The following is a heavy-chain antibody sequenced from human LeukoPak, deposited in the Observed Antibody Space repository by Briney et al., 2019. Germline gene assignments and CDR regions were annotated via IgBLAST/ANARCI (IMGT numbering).Heavy chain of an antibody. Sequence: GGSLRLSCAASGFTFSSYAMSWVRQAPGKGLEWVSAISGSGGSTYYADSVRGRFTISRDNSKNTLYLQMNSLRAEDTAVYYCAKSWAMVRGVTPFDYWGQGTLVTVSS. CDR3: AKSWAMVRGVTPFDY. CDR1: GFTFSSYA. V-gene: IGHV3-23*01. CDR2: ISGSGGST. D-gene: IGHD3-10*01. J-gene: IGHJ4*02.